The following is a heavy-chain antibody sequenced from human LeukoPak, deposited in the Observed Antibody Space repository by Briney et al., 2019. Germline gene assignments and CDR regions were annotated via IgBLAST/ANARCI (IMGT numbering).Heavy chain of an antibody. J-gene: IGHJ3*02. CDR3: ARVRGRADAFDI. CDR2: IYHSGST. V-gene: IGHV4-38-2*02. D-gene: IGHD3-10*01. Sequence: PSETLSLTCTVSGYSISSGYYWGWIRQPPGKGLEWIGSIYHSGSTYYNPSLKSRVTISVDTSKNQFSLKLSSVTAADTAVYYCARVRGRADAFDIWGQGTMVTVSS. CDR1: GYSISSGYY.